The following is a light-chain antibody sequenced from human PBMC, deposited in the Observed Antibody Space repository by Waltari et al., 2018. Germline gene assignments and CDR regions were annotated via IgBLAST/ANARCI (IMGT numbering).Light chain of an antibody. CDR3: GTWDNNLSALV. V-gene: IGLV1-51*02. CDR1: TSNIGNNY. Sequence: QSVLTQPPSVSAAPGQKVAISCSGRTSNIGNNYVSWYQQLPGAAPKGFIYETEKRASGIPDRFSGSKSGTSASLGITGLQTGDEAAYYCGTWDNNLSALVFGGGTRLTVL. CDR2: ETE. J-gene: IGLJ2*01.